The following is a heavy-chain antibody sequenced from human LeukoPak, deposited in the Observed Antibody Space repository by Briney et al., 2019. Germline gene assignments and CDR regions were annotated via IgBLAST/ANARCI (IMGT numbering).Heavy chain of an antibody. Sequence: GGSLRLSCAASGFTFSSYGMHWVRQAPGKGLEWVAVIWYDGSNKYYADSVKGRFTISRDNSKNTLYLQMNSLKAEDTAVYYCAREVTYYYDSSGSPGDYWGQGTLVTVSS. CDR3: AREVTYYYDSSGSPGDY. D-gene: IGHD3-22*01. CDR2: IWYDGSNK. V-gene: IGHV3-33*01. J-gene: IGHJ4*02. CDR1: GFTFSSYG.